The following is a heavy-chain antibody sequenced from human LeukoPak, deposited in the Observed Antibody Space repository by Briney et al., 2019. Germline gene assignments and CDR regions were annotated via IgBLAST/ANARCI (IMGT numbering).Heavy chain of an antibody. CDR2: ISSSTSYT. Sequence: GGSLRLSCAASGFTFRDYYMSWIRQAPGKGLEWVSYISSSTSYTNYADSVRGRLTISRDNARNALYLQMNSLRAEDTAVYYCAKQYCSGGRCHFDYWGQGTLVTVSS. D-gene: IGHD2-15*01. J-gene: IGHJ4*02. V-gene: IGHV3-11*06. CDR1: GFTFRDYY. CDR3: AKQYCSGGRCHFDY.